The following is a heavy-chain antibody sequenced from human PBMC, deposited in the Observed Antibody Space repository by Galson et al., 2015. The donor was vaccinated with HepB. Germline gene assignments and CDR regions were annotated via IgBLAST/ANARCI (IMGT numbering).Heavy chain of an antibody. J-gene: IGHJ4*02. CDR3: ARESYSSGWKIFDY. D-gene: IGHD6-19*01. Sequence: CAISGDSVSSNSAAWNWIRQSPSRGLEWLGRTYYRSKWYNDYAVSVKSRITINPDTSKNQFSLQLNPVTPEDTAVYYCARESYSSGWKIFDYWGQGTLVTVSS. CDR2: TYYRSKWYN. CDR1: GDSVSSNSAA. V-gene: IGHV6-1*01.